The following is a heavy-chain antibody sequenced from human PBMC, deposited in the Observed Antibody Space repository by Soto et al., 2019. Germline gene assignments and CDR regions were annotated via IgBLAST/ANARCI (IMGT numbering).Heavy chain of an antibody. CDR3: ARDRLASVVIEGTFY. J-gene: IGHJ4*02. Sequence: EVQLLESGGGLVQPGGSLRLSRAASGFTFSSYAMSWVRQAPGRGLEWVSSISGSGDSTYYADSVKGRFTISRDNSKNMLSLELNSLRAEDTALYYCARDRLASVVIEGTFYWGQGTLVTVSS. D-gene: IGHD2-15*01. CDR1: GFTFSSYA. CDR2: ISGSGDST. V-gene: IGHV3-23*01.